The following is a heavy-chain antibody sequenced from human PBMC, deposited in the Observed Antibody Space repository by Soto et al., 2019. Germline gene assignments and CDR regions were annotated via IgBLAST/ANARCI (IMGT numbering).Heavy chain of an antibody. CDR2: IYSGGST. Sequence: EVQLVESGGGLVQPGGSLRLSCAASGFTVSSNYMSWVRQAPGKGLESVSVIYSGGSTYYADSVKGRFTISRDNSKNTLYLQMNSLRVEDTAVYYCATAGDDYGGNSPSWYFDLWGRVTLVTVSS. D-gene: IGHD4-17*01. CDR1: GFTVSSNY. V-gene: IGHV3-66*01. J-gene: IGHJ2*01. CDR3: ATAGDDYGGNSPSWYFDL.